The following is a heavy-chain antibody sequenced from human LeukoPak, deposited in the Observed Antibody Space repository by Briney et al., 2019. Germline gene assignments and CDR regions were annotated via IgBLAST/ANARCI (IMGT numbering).Heavy chain of an antibody. CDR3: ARSGGNHDAFDI. J-gene: IGHJ3*02. CDR2: MDQDGSDK. V-gene: IGHV3-7*01. CDR1: GFTLSDYW. D-gene: IGHD4-23*01. Sequence: GGSLRLSCAASGFTLSDYWMSWVRQAPGKGLEWVANMDQDGSDKNYVGSVKGRFTISRDNSKNTLYLQMNSLRAEDTAVYYCARSGGNHDAFDIWGQGTMVTVSS.